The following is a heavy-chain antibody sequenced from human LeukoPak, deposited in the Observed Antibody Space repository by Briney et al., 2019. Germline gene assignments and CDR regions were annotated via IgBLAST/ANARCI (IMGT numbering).Heavy chain of an antibody. CDR3: ARDFSLTRLERPFDY. Sequence: GGSLRLSCAASGSTFSDYYMSWIRQAPGKGLEWVSYISSSGSTIYYADSVKGRFTISRDNAKNSLYLQMNSLRAEDTAVYYCARDFSLTRLERPFDYWGQGTLVTVSS. V-gene: IGHV3-11*04. CDR2: ISSSGSTI. D-gene: IGHD1-1*01. CDR1: GSTFSDYY. J-gene: IGHJ4*02.